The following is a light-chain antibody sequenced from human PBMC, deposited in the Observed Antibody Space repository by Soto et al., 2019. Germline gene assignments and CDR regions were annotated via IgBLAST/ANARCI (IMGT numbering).Light chain of an antibody. Sequence: QSLLTQPASVSGSPGQSITISCTGTSSDVGGYNYVSWYQQRPGKAPKLMIYDVSNRPSGVSNRFSGSKSGHTASLTTSGLQAEDEADYYCNSYTSSSTYVFGTGTKVTVL. CDR3: NSYTSSSTYV. CDR1: SSDVGGYNY. V-gene: IGLV2-14*01. CDR2: DVS. J-gene: IGLJ1*01.